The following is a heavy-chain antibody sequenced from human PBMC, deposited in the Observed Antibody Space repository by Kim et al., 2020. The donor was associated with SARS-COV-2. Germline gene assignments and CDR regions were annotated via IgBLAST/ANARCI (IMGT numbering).Heavy chain of an antibody. CDR1: GFTFSSYV. Sequence: GGSLRLSCAASGFTFSSYVMNWVRQAPDKGLEWVAAITYDGSNTYYADSVKGRFTISRDNSKNTLYLQMNSLRAEDTAVYYCAIGPIGYRYGTCFDYWRQGALLTVSS. J-gene: IGHJ4*02. D-gene: IGHD5-18*01. CDR2: ITYDGSNT. CDR3: AIGPIGYRYGTCFDY. V-gene: IGHV3-30*03.